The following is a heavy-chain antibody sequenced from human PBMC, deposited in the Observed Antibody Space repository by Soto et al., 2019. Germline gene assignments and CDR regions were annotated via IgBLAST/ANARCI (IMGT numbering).Heavy chain of an antibody. Sequence: PSETLSLTCTVSVGSTSRYYWSWIRQPPGKGLEWIGYISYTGTTSYNPSLKSRVTISEDTSKNQFSLNLNSVTAADTAVYYCARGRDDCGGDCYSFFYWGQGTLVTVSS. D-gene: IGHD2-21*02. CDR1: VGSTSRYY. CDR2: ISYTGTT. V-gene: IGHV4-59*01. J-gene: IGHJ4*02. CDR3: ARGRDDCGGDCYSFFY.